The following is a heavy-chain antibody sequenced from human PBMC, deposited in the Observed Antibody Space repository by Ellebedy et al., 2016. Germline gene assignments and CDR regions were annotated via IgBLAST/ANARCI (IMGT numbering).Heavy chain of an antibody. D-gene: IGHD1-1*01. CDR3: ATYSMGRLDY. V-gene: IGHV4-39*01. Sequence: SETLSLTCTVSGGSLNSGSYYWDWIRQPPGKGLEWIGSIYYSGYTYYNPSLKSRVSISVDTSKNQFSLEVRSATAADTAVYYCATYSMGRLDYWGQGTLVTVSS. J-gene: IGHJ4*02. CDR2: IYYSGYT. CDR1: GGSLNSGSYY.